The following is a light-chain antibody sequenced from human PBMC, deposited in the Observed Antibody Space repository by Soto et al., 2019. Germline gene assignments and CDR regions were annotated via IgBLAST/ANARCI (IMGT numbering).Light chain of an antibody. V-gene: IGLV2-8*01. J-gene: IGLJ2*01. CDR3: SSLAGNNNLV. CDR2: EVS. CDR1: SSDVGGYNY. Sequence: QSALTQPPSASGSPGQSVTISCTGTSSDVGGYNYVSWYQQHPGKAPKLMISEVSKRPSGVPDRFSGSKSGNTASLTVSGLQAEDEAEYYCSSLAGNNNLVFGGGTKLPVL.